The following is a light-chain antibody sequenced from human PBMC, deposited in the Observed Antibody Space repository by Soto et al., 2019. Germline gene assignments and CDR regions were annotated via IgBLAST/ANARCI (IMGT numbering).Light chain of an antibody. CDR2: AAS. CDR3: LQDNNYPWT. V-gene: IGKV1-6*01. CDR1: QDISNY. J-gene: IGKJ1*01. Sequence: IQMTQSPSSLSASVGDRVTITCQASQDISNYLNWYQQKPGKAPKLLIYAASSLQSGVPSRFSGSGSGTDFTLTICSLQPEDCATYYCLQDNNYPWTYGQGTKVDIK.